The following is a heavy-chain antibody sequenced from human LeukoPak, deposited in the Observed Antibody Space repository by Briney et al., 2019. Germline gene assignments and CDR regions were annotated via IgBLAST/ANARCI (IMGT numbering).Heavy chain of an antibody. J-gene: IGHJ6*03. CDR3: AKDVSDYSGRAGYYYMDV. CDR1: GFTFSSYA. D-gene: IGHD4-23*01. V-gene: IGHV3-23*01. Sequence: GGPLRLSCAASGFTFSSYAMSWVRRAPGRGLEWVSAISGSGGSTYYADSVKGRFTISRDNSKNTLYLQMNSLRAEDTAVYYCAKDVSDYSGRAGYYYMDVWGKGTTVTVSS. CDR2: ISGSGGST.